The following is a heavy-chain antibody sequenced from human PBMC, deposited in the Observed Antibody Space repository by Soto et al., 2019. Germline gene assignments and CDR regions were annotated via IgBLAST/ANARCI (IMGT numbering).Heavy chain of an antibody. CDR1: GYTFTGYY. J-gene: IGHJ6*02. D-gene: IGHD2-2*02. CDR2: INPNSGDT. V-gene: IGHV1-2*02. Sequence: ASVKVSCKASGYTFTGYYVHWVRQAPGQGLEWMGWINPNSGDTYLAQRFQGRVTVTRDTPTSTAYMELSRLTSDDTAVYYCARSLTEGYCTITGCYTRPLYGMDVWGQGTTVTVSS. CDR3: ARSLTEGYCTITGCYTRPLYGMDV.